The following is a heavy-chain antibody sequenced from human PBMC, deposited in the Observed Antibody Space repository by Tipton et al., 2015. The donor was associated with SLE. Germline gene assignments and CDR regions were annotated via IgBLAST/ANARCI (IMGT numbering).Heavy chain of an antibody. CDR1: RGSISISLYY. Sequence: TLSLIRTVSRGSISISLYYWGWVRQSPGKGLEWIGFVHHSRGTNYKPSLQSRVTMSVQTFKNQFSLKLTSVTAADTAVYYCAREAAVVTPGAFDVWGLGTKVTVSS. CDR2: VHHSRGT. D-gene: IGHD4-23*01. J-gene: IGHJ3*01. CDR3: AREAAVVTPGAFDV. V-gene: IGHV4-61*01.